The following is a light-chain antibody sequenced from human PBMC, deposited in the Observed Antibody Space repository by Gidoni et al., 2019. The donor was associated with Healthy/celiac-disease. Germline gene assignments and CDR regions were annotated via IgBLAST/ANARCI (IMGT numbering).Light chain of an antibody. CDR2: GAS. Sequence: EIVMTQSPATLSVSPGERATLSCRASQSVSSNLAWYQQKPGQAPRLLIYGASTRATGIPARFSGSGSGTEFTHTISSLQSEDFAVYYCQQYNNWPWTFGQXTKVEIK. CDR3: QQYNNWPWT. CDR1: QSVSSN. V-gene: IGKV3-15*01. J-gene: IGKJ1*01.